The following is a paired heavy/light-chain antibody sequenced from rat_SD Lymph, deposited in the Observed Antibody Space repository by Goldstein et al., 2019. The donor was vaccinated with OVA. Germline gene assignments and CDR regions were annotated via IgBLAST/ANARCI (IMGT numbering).Light chain of an antibody. CDR1: KDIYSN. V-gene: IGKV12S31*01. Sequence: DIQMTQSPASLSASLGETVTIECLTSKDIYSNLAWYQQKPGKSPQLLIYYAKSLNDGVPSRFSGSGSGTQYSLRINSLQSEDVSIYFCQQNYYSPYTFGAGTKLELK. J-gene: IGKJ2-3*01. CDR3: QQNYYSPYT. CDR2: YAK.
Heavy chain of an antibody. D-gene: IGHD1-11*01. CDR3: ERHRYGGYGALDA. V-gene: IGHV5-25*01. J-gene: IGHJ4*01. Sequence: EVQLVESGGGLVQPGRSLKLSCAASGFTFSNYYMAWVRQAPKKGLEWVATISTSGSRTYYPDSMKGRFTISRDNAANSLYLQMNSLKSEDTATYYCERHRYGGYGALDAWGQGTSVTVSS. CDR1: GFTFSNYY. CDR2: ISTSGSRT.